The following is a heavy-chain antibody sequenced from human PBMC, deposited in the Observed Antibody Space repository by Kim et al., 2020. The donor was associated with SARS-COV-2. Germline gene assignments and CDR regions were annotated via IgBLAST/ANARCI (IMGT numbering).Heavy chain of an antibody. CDR3: ARARRFLEWLSPYAFDY. V-gene: IGHV4-31*02. D-gene: IGHD3-3*01. J-gene: IGHJ4*02. Sequence: LTSRVTISVDTSKNQFSLKLSSVTAADTAVYYCARARRFLEWLSPYAFDYWGQGTLVTVSS.